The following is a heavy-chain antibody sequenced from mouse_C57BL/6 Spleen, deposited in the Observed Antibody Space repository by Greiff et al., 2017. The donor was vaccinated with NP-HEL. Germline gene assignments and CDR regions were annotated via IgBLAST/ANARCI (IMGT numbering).Heavy chain of an antibody. V-gene: IGHV1-80*01. J-gene: IGHJ3*01. Sequence: QVQLQQSGAELVKPGASVKISCKASGYAFSSYWMNWVKQRPGKGLEWIGQIYPGDGDTNYNGKFKGKATLTADKSSSTAYMQLSSLTSEDSAVYFCAREGGITTVVEAFADWGQGTLVTVSA. CDR3: AREGGITTVVEAFAD. CDR1: GYAFSSYW. CDR2: IYPGDGDT. D-gene: IGHD1-1*01.